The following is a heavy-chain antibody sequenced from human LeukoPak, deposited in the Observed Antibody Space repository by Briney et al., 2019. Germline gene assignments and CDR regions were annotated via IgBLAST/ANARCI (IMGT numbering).Heavy chain of an antibody. CDR1: GGSIFSYY. Sequence: SETLSLTCTVSGGSIFSYYWNWIQQSPGKGLEWLGYIYSNGITNYSPSLRSRGTISIATSKNQFSLRLASVTAADTAVYYCARRAYFDSSGYSPTSGYFDLWGRGTLVTVSS. CDR3: ARRAYFDSSGYSPTSGYFDL. D-gene: IGHD3-22*01. V-gene: IGHV4-4*08. J-gene: IGHJ2*01. CDR2: IYSNGIT.